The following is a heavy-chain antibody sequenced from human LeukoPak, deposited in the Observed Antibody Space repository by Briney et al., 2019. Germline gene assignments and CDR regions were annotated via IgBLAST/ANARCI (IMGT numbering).Heavy chain of an antibody. J-gene: IGHJ6*02. D-gene: IGHD4-11*01. CDR2: IILIFGIA. V-gene: IGHV1-69*04. Sequence: HWASLKLSCKASGGTFSSYAISWVRQAPGQGHEWMGRIILIFGIANYAQKFQGRVTITADKSTSTDYMELSSLRSEDTAVYYCARGPTPTTVTTRGMDVWGQGTTVTVSS. CDR3: ARGPTPTTVTTRGMDV. CDR1: GGTFSSYA.